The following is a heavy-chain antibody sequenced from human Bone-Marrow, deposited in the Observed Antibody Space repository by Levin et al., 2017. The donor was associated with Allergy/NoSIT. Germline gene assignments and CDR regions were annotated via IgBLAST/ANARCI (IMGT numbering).Heavy chain of an antibody. D-gene: IGHD3-3*01. CDR1: GFTFSSSA. Sequence: LSLPCAASGFTFSSSAMHWVRPAPGKGLEWVAVISYDGSNKYYADSVKGRFTISRDNSKNTLYLQMNSLRAEDTAVYYCARDPPRKDFWSNPYDWGQGTLVTVSS. CDR3: ARDPPRKDFWSNPYD. V-gene: IGHV3-30*04. CDR2: ISYDGSNK. J-gene: IGHJ4*02.